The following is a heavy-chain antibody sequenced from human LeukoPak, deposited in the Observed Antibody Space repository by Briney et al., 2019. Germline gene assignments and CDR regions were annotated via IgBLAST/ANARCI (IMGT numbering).Heavy chain of an antibody. Sequence: GGSLRLSCAASGFTFDDCGMSWVRQAPGKGLEWVSGINWNGGSTGYADSVKGRFTISRDNAKNSLYLQMNSLRAEDTALYYCARSKPTTTVTAFDYWGQGTLVTVSS. CDR3: ARSKPTTTVTAFDY. CDR2: INWNGGST. J-gene: IGHJ4*02. D-gene: IGHD4-17*01. CDR1: GFTFDDCG. V-gene: IGHV3-20*04.